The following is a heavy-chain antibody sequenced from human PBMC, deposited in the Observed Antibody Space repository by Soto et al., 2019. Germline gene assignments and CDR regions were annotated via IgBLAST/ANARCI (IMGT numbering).Heavy chain of an antibody. V-gene: IGHV3-30-3*01. CDR1: GFTFSSYA. CDR3: ARDRENFGVVTDYYYGMDV. CDR2: ISYDGSNK. D-gene: IGHD3-3*01. J-gene: IGHJ6*02. Sequence: PGGSLRLSCAASGFTFSSYAMSWVRQAPGKGLEWVAVISYDGSNKYYADSVKGRFTISRDNSKNTLYLQMNSLRAEDTAVYYCARDRENFGVVTDYYYGMDVWGQGTTVTVSS.